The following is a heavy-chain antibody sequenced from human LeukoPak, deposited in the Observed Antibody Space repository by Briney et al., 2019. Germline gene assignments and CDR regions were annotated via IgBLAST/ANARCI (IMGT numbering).Heavy chain of an antibody. V-gene: IGHV3-48*03. CDR1: GFTFSSYE. D-gene: IGHD3-10*01. J-gene: IGHJ3*02. CDR2: ISSSGSTI. CDR3: ARDRPQLWFGELSDAFDI. Sequence: GGSLRLSCAASGFTFSSYEMNWVRQAPGKGLEWVSYISSSGSTIYYADSVKGRFTISRDNAKNSLYLQMNSLRAEDTAVYCCARDRPQLWFGELSDAFDIWGQGTMVTVSS.